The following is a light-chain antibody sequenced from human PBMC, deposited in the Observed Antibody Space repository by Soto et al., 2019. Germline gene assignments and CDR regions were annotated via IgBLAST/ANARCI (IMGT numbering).Light chain of an antibody. CDR3: QPWVTGYVV. J-gene: IGLJ2*01. Sequence: QLVLTQSPSASASLGASVKLTCTLSSGHSSYAIAWHQQQPEKGPRYLMKLNSDGSHSKGDGIPDRFSGSSSGAERYLTISSLQSEDEADYYCQPWVTGYVVFGGGTKLTVL. CDR2: LNSDGSH. CDR1: SGHSSYA. V-gene: IGLV4-69*01.